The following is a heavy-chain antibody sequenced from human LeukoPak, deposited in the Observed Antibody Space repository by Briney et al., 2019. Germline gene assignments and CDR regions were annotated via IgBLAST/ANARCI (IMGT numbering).Heavy chain of an antibody. Sequence: SETLSLTCTVSGGSISSYYWSWIRQPPGKGLEWIGYICYSGSTNYNPSLKSRVTISVDTSKNQFSLKLSSVTAADTAVYYCARYGVLGNTFDIWGQGTMVTVSS. D-gene: IGHD4-17*01. CDR2: ICYSGST. CDR3: ARYGVLGNTFDI. V-gene: IGHV4-59*01. J-gene: IGHJ3*02. CDR1: GGSISSYY.